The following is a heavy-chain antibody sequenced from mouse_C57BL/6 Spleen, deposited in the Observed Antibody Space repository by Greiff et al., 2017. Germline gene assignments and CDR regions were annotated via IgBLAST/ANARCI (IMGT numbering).Heavy chain of an antibody. D-gene: IGHD1-1*01. Sequence: LVESGASGKISCKASGYAFSSYWMNWVKQRPGKGLEWFGQIYPGDGDTNYNGKFKGKATLTADKSSSTAYMQLSSLTSEDSAVYFCARRGNGSSYKRGVYFDYWGQGTTLTVSS. CDR3: ARRGNGSSYKRGVYFDY. CDR1: GYAFSSYW. V-gene: IGHV1-80*01. J-gene: IGHJ2*01. CDR2: IYPGDGDT.